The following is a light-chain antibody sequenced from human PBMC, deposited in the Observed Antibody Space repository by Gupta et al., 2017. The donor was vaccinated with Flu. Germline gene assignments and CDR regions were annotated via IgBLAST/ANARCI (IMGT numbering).Light chain of an antibody. CDR3: GSYTSSSTWV. J-gene: IGLJ3*02. CDR1: SSDIGGYNY. CDR2: EVT. Sequence: QSALTQPASVSGSPGQSITISSTGTSSDIGGYNYVSWYLQHPGKAPKLMIYEVTNRPSGVSNRFSGSKSGNTASLTVSGLQAEDEADYFCGSYTSSSTWVCGGGTKLTVL. V-gene: IGLV2-14*01.